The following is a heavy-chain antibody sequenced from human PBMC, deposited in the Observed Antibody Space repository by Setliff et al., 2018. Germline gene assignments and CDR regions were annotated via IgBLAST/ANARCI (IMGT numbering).Heavy chain of an antibody. Sequence: LSLTCAVYGGSFSGYYWSWIRQPPGKGLEWIGSIYHSGSTYYNPSLKSRVTISVDTSKNQFSLKLSSVTAADTAVYYCARHVFGVVTSFSWFDPWGQGTLVTVSS. J-gene: IGHJ5*02. CDR3: ARHVFGVVTSFSWFDP. V-gene: IGHV4-34*01. CDR2: IYHSGST. D-gene: IGHD3-3*01. CDR1: GGSFSGYY.